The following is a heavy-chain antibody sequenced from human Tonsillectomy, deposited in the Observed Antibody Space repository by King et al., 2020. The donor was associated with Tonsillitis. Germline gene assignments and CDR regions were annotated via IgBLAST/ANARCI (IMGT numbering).Heavy chain of an antibody. CDR2: ISAYNGNT. J-gene: IGHJ5*02. V-gene: IGHV1-18*01. CDR3: ARDGPNSSGWNPGS. D-gene: IGHD6-19*01. CDR1: GYTFTNYG. Sequence: QLVQSGAEVKKPGASVKVSCKASGYTFTNYGINWVRQAPGQGLEWMGWISAYNGNTKYAQKLQGRVTMTTDTSTSTAYMERRSLRSDDTAVDYCARDGPNSSGWNPGSWGQGTLVTVSS.